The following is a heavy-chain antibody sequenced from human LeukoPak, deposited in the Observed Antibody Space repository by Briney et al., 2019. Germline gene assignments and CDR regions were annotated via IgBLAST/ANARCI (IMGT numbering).Heavy chain of an antibody. J-gene: IGHJ3*02. V-gene: IGHV3-21*01. Sequence: PGGSLRLSRAASGFTFSSYSMNWVRQAPGKGLEWVSSISSSSSYIYYADSVKGRFTISRDNAKNSLYLQMSSLRAEDTAVYYCAREDFNAFDIWGQGTMVTVSS. CDR2: ISSSSSYI. D-gene: IGHD2/OR15-2a*01. CDR1: GFTFSSYS. CDR3: AREDFNAFDI.